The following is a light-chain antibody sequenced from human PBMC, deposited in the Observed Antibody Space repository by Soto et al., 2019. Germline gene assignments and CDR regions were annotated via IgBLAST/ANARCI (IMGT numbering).Light chain of an antibody. CDR1: QNNKNY. Sequence: DVVVTQSPXXXAXSXXXXSTINCKSSQNNKNYLAWYQQKAGQPPKLLIDWASTRASGVPDRFSGSGSGTDFTLTISSLQAEDVAVYYCQLYYNSWTFGQGTKVDVK. CDR3: QLYYNSWT. J-gene: IGKJ1*01. CDR2: WAS. V-gene: IGKV4-1*01.